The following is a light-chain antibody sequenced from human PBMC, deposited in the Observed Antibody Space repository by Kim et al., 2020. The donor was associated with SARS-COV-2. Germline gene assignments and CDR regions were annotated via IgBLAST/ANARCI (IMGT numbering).Light chain of an antibody. V-gene: IGKV3-20*01. J-gene: IGKJ1*01. Sequence: TVESTSLSCRASQSVSSSYLAWYQQKPGQAPRILIYGASSRATGIPDRFSGSGSGTDFTLTISRLEPEDFAVYYCQQYGSSPQTFGQGTKVEIK. CDR3: QQYGSSPQT. CDR1: QSVSSSY. CDR2: GAS.